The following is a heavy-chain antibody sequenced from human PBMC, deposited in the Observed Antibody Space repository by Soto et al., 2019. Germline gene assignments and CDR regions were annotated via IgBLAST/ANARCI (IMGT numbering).Heavy chain of an antibody. CDR3: ATVHGTSRSFDY. J-gene: IGHJ4*02. CDR1: GFTFSMSA. CDR2: TGLNGRTT. V-gene: IGHV3-23*01. D-gene: IGHD6-13*01. Sequence: EVHILESGGGLVQPGGSLRLSCAASGFTFSMSAMSWVRQAPGKGLEWVSTTGLNGRTTYYADSVKGRFTVSRDNSKNTLDLQMNSLRAEDTAVYYCATVHGTSRSFDYWGQGTLVNVSS.